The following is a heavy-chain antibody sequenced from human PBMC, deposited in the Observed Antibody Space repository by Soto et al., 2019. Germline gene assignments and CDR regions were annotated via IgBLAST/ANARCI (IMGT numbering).Heavy chain of an antibody. Sequence: PSETLSLTCTVSGGSVSSGSYYWSWIRQPPGKGLEWIGYIYYSGSTNYNPSLKSRVTISVDTSKNQFSLKLSSVTAADTAVYYCARGVVTAITSAEYFQHWGQGTLVTVSS. V-gene: IGHV4-61*01. D-gene: IGHD2-21*02. CDR1: GGSVSSGSYY. CDR3: ARGVVTAITSAEYFQH. J-gene: IGHJ1*01. CDR2: IYYSGST.